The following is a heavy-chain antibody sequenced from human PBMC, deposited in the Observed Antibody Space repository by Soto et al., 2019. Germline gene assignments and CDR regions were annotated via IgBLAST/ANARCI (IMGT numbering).Heavy chain of an antibody. J-gene: IGHJ4*02. Sequence: TLSLTCTVGSISTYYWNWIRQPPGKGLEWIGYIYYMGRTNYNPSLKSRVTMSIDTSKNQFSLKLSSVTAADTAVYYCARDPVGITHFDYWGQGALVTVSS. CDR3: ARDPVGITHFDY. D-gene: IGHD1-26*01. CDR2: IYYMGRT. CDR1: GSISTYY. V-gene: IGHV4-59*01.